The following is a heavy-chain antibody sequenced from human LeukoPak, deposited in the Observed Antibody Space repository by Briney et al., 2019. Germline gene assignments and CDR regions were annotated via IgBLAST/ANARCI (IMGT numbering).Heavy chain of an antibody. CDR3: ARGYDILTGTGWFDP. V-gene: IGHV1-18*01. Sequence: ASVKVSCEASGYTFTSYGISWVRQAPGQGLEWMGWISAYNGNTNYAQKLQGRVTMTTDTSTSTAYMELRSLRSDDTAVYYCARGYDILTGTGWFDPWGQGTLVTVSS. D-gene: IGHD3-9*01. J-gene: IGHJ5*02. CDR2: ISAYNGNT. CDR1: GYTFTSYG.